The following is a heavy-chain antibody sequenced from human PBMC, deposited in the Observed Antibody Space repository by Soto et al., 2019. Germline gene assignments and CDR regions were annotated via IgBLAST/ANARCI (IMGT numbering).Heavy chain of an antibody. CDR2: ISYDGSNK. V-gene: IGHV3-30*18. CDR3: AKEFDYDPECYFDY. D-gene: IGHD4-17*01. Sequence: QVQLVESVGGVVQPGRSLRLSCAASGFTFSSYGMHWVRQAPGKGLEWVAVISYDGSNKYYADSVKGRFTISRDNSKNTLYLQMNSLRAEDTAVYYCAKEFDYDPECYFDYWGQGTLVTVSS. CDR1: GFTFSSYG. J-gene: IGHJ4*02.